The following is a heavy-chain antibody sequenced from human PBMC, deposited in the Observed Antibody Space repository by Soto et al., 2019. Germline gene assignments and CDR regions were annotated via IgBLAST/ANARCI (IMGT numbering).Heavy chain of an antibody. Sequence: QLQLQESGPGLVKPSETLSLTCTVSSASISSSSYTWGWIRQPPGKGLEWIGSIYYSGTTYYNPSRNSRVPVPLHTSKHQFSVKVTSGTAEDTAVYYCARLHGYCISSSCHGHYAMAVWGQGTTVTVSS. CDR2: IYYSGTT. CDR3: ARLHGYCISSSCHGHYAMAV. CDR1: SASISSSSYT. J-gene: IGHJ6*02. V-gene: IGHV4-39*01. D-gene: IGHD2-2*01.